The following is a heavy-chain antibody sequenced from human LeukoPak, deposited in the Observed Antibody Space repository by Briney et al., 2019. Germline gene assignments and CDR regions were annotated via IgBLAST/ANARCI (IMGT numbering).Heavy chain of an antibody. CDR2: ISGSGGST. CDR1: GFTFSSYA. Sequence: GGSLRLSCAASGFTFSSYAMSWVRQAPGKGLEWVSAISGSGGSTYYADSTKGRLTISRDNSKNTLYLQMNSLRAEDTAVYYCAKPIASRRAFDIWGQGTMVTVSS. CDR3: AKPIASRRAFDI. D-gene: IGHD1-26*01. V-gene: IGHV3-23*01. J-gene: IGHJ3*02.